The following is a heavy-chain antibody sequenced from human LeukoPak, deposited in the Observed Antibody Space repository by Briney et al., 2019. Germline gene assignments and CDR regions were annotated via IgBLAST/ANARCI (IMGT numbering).Heavy chain of an antibody. D-gene: IGHD4-17*01. CDR3: ARDDDYERPPGWFDP. J-gene: IGHJ5*02. CDR1: GYTFSAYY. V-gene: IGHV1-2*06. CDR2: INPDSGGT. Sequence: ASVKVSCKASGYTFSAYYMHWLRQAPGQGLEWMGRINPDSGGTNFAQKFRDRVTLTRDTSNSTAYMELSGLRSDDTAVYYCARDDDYERPPGWFDPWGQGTLVTVSS.